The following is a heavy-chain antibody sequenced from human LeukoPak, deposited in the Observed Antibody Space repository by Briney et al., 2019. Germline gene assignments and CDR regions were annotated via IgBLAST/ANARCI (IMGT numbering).Heavy chain of an antibody. D-gene: IGHD5-12*01. V-gene: IGHV3-23*01. CDR2: ISDSGDST. J-gene: IGHJ6*02. Sequence: GGSLRLSCAASGFTFSRYAMSWVRQAPGKGLEWVSAISDSGDSTYYADSVKGRFTISRDNSKNTLYLQMNSLRAEDTAVYYCAKVISGYDYYYYYGMDVWGQGTTVTVSS. CDR1: GFTFSRYA. CDR3: AKVISGYDYYYYYGMDV.